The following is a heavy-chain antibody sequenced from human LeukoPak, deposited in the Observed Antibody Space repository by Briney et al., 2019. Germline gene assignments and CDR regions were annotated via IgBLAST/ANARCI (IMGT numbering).Heavy chain of an antibody. CDR1: GGSITNYY. V-gene: IGHV4-59*01. D-gene: IGHD6-19*01. CDR2: IYHSGTP. CDR3: AREGYASGWNDY. J-gene: IGHJ4*02. Sequence: SETLSLTCAVSGGSITNYYWSWIRQPPGKGLEWIGYIYHSGTPNYNPSLKVRVTMSVDMSKNQFSLKLRSVTAADTAVYYCAREGYASGWNDYWGRGILVTVSS.